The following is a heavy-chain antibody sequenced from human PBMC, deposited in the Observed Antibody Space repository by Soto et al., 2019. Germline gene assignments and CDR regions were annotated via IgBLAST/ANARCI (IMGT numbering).Heavy chain of an antibody. CDR1: GGSITSGEDY. CDR3: ARGTSYYYDSSGLMDY. CDR2: IYYSGST. Sequence: SETLSLTCPVSGGSITSGEDYSSCIRQPTGKGLEWIGYIYYSGSTYYNPSLKSRVTISVDTSKNQFSLKLSSVTAADTAVYYCARGTSYYYDSSGLMDYWGQGTLVTVSS. V-gene: IGHV4-30-4*01. D-gene: IGHD3-22*01. J-gene: IGHJ4*02.